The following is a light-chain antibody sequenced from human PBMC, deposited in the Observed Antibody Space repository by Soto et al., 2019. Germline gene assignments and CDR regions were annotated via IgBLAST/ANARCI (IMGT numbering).Light chain of an antibody. CDR2: DAS. Sequence: PGERATLSCRASQSVSSTYLGWYQQKPGQAPRLFIYDASNRATGIPARFSGSGSGADFTLTINSLEPEDFAVYYCQQRSNWPPITFGQGTRLEIK. CDR1: QSVSSTY. J-gene: IGKJ5*01. CDR3: QQRSNWPPIT. V-gene: IGKV3-11*01.